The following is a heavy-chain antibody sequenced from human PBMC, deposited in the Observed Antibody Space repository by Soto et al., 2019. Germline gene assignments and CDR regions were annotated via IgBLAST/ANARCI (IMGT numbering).Heavy chain of an antibody. CDR1: GFTVSSNY. Sequence: LSLTCAASGFTVSSNYMSWVRQAPGKGLEWVSVIYSGGSTYYADSVKGRFTISRDNSKNTLYLQMNSLRAEDTAVYYCARGQYSGSYYLGYWGRGTLVTVSS. J-gene: IGHJ4*02. V-gene: IGHV3-66*02. D-gene: IGHD1-26*01. CDR2: IYSGGST. CDR3: ARGQYSGSYYLGY.